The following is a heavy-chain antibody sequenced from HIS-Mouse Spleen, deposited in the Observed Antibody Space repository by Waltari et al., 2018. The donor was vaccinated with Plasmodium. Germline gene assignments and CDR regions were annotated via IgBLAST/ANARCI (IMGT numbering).Heavy chain of an antibody. CDR2: ISYDGSNK. CDR3: AKDRRSSSWYVDY. Sequence: QVQLVESGGGVVQPGRSLRLSCAASGFTFSGYGMPWVRQAPGKGLGWVAVISYDGSNKYYADSVKGRFTISRDNSKNTLYLQMNSLRAEDTAVYYCAKDRRSSSWYVDYWGQGTLVTVSS. D-gene: IGHD6-13*01. CDR1: GFTFSGYG. J-gene: IGHJ4*02. V-gene: IGHV3-30*18.